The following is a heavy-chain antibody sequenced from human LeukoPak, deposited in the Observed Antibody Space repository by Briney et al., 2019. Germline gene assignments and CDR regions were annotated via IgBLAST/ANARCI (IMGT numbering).Heavy chain of an antibody. CDR2: INHSGST. CDR3: ARVSVVGQVYFYYYMDV. CDR1: VGSFSGYY. D-gene: IGHD2-15*01. V-gene: IGHV4-34*01. J-gene: IGHJ6*03. Sequence: SETLSLTCAVYVGSFSGYYWSWIRHYPGKGLEWIGEINHSGSTNYNPSLKSRVTISVDASKNQFSLKLSSVTAADTAVYYCARVSVVGQVYFYYYMDVWGEGTTVTVSS.